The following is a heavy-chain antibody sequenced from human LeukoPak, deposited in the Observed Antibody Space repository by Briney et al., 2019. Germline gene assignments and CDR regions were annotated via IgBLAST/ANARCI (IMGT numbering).Heavy chain of an antibody. J-gene: IGHJ4*02. D-gene: IGHD2-8*01. CDR3: ARGYCTNGVCYNWLDY. CDR2: IIPIFGTA. CDR1: GGTFSSYA. Sequence: ASVKVSCKASGGTFSSYAISWVRQAPGQGLEWMGGIIPIFGTANYAQKFQGRVTMTRDTSTSTVYMEMSSLRSEDTAVYYCARGYCTNGVCYNWLDYWGQGTLVTVSS. V-gene: IGHV1-69*05.